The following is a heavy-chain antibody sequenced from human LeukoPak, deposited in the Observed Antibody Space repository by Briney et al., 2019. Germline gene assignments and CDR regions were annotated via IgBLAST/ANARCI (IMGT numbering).Heavy chain of an antibody. CDR3: ARGSHDSSGYYYFDY. Sequence: SETLSLTCAVYGGSFSGYYWSWIRQPPGRGLEWIGEINHSGSTNYNPSLKSRVTISVDTSKNQFSLKLSSVTAADTAVYYCARGSHDSSGYYYFDYWGQGTLVTVSS. V-gene: IGHV4-34*01. J-gene: IGHJ4*02. CDR2: INHSGST. CDR1: GGSFSGYY. D-gene: IGHD3-22*01.